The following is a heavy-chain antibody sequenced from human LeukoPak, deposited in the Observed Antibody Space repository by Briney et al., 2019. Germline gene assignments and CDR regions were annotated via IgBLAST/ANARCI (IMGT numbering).Heavy chain of an antibody. D-gene: IGHD4-23*01. CDR2: IFFNGNT. CDR3: ARQDDQDHGGPNWFDP. J-gene: IGHJ5*02. V-gene: IGHV4-39*01. Sequence: SETLSLTCSISGGSINTGSYWWGWIRQTPGQGLEFIGSIFFNGNTFYNPSPKSRVTISVDNFNDHFSLRLTSVTAADTAIYYCARQDDQDHGGPNWFDPWGQGILVTVSS. CDR1: GGSINTGSYW.